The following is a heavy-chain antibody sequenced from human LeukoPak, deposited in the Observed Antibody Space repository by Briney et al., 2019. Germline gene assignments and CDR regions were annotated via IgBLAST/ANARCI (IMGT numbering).Heavy chain of an antibody. CDR2: ISGSGGST. Sequence: GGSLRLSCAASGFTFSSYSMNWVRQAPGKGLEWVSAISGSGGSTYYADSVKGRFTISRDNSKNTLYLQMNSPSAEDTAVYYCAKVAVGTPRGGFDYWGQGTLVTVSS. V-gene: IGHV3-23*01. CDR1: GFTFSSYS. CDR3: AKVAVGTPRGGFDY. J-gene: IGHJ4*02. D-gene: IGHD6-19*01.